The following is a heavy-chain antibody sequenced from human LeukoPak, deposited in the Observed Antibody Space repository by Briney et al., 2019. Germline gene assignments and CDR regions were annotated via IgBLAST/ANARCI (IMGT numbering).Heavy chain of an antibody. V-gene: IGHV4-34*01. D-gene: IGHD3-9*01. Sequence: SETLSLTCAVYGGSFSGYYWSWIRQPPGKGLEWIGEINHSGSTNYNPSLKSRVTISVDTSKNQFSLKLSSVTAADTAVYYCARVKVGYDILTGYYDYWGQGTLVTVSS. J-gene: IGHJ4*02. CDR3: ARVKVGYDILTGYYDY. CDR2: INHSGST. CDR1: GGSFSGYY.